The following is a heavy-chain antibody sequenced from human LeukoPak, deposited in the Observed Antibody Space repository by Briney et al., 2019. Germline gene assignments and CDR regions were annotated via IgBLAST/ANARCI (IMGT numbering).Heavy chain of an antibody. D-gene: IGHD5-24*01. Sequence: SETLSLTCAVSGGSISSGGYSWSWIRQPPGKGLEWIGYIYHSGRTYYSPSLKSRVTVSVDRSKNQFSLKLSSVTAADTAVYYCARGGYNPYYFDYWGQGTLVTVSS. CDR3: ARGGYNPYYFDY. CDR2: IYHSGRT. V-gene: IGHV4-30-2*01. CDR1: GGSISSGGYS. J-gene: IGHJ4*02.